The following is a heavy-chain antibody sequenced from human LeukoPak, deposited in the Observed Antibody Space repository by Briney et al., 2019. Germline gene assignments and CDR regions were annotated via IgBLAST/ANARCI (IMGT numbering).Heavy chain of an antibody. CDR3: AKGYSYGSPPVDY. D-gene: IGHD5-18*01. J-gene: IGHJ4*02. CDR1: GFTFSNYA. V-gene: IGHV3-23*01. Sequence: GGSLRLSCAASGFTFSNYALSWVRQAPGKGLEWVSAINGGGSNTYYADSVRGRFTISRDNSKNTLYLQMNSLRAEDTAVYYCAKGYSYGSPPVDYWGQGTLVTVSS. CDR2: INGGGSNT.